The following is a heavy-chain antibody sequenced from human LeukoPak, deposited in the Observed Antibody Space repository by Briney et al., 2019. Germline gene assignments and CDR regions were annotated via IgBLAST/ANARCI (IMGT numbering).Heavy chain of an antibody. CDR2: ISDSGGST. J-gene: IGHJ4*02. V-gene: IGHV3-23*01. Sequence: GGSLRLSCAASGFTFSSYAMSWVRQAPGKGLEWVSAISDSGGSTYYADSVKGRFTISRDNSKITLYLQMNSLRGEDTAVYYCAKEGAYDFWSGGTFDFWGQGTLVTVSS. D-gene: IGHD3-3*01. CDR3: AKEGAYDFWSGGTFDF. CDR1: GFTFSSYA.